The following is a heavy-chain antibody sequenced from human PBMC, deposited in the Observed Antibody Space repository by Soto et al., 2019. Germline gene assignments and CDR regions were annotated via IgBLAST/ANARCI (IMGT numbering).Heavy chain of an antibody. Sequence: QVQLVQSGAEVKKPGSSVKVSCKGSGGTFNRYTITWVRQAPGQGLEWMGRIIPMFGIASYAQNFQGRVTITADKSTSIAYMELSSLRSEDTAVYYCARDSGRSAVVPPAISAMDVWGQGTTVTVSS. J-gene: IGHJ6*02. CDR2: IIPMFGIA. V-gene: IGHV1-69*08. CDR3: ARDSGRSAVVPPAISAMDV. CDR1: GGTFNRYT. D-gene: IGHD2-2*01.